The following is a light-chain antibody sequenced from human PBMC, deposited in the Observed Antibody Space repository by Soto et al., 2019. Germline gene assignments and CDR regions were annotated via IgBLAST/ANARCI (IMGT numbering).Light chain of an antibody. V-gene: IGKV1-9*01. CDR3: QLLNSYPRT. Sequence: IPLTQSPSSLSASVGARVTITCRASQAVSSYLAWYQQKPGRAPNLLIYGASTLQSGVPSRFRGNGSGTDFTLTISTLQPEDFATYYCQLLNSYPRTFGQRTKVEIK. J-gene: IGKJ1*01. CDR2: GAS. CDR1: QAVSSY.